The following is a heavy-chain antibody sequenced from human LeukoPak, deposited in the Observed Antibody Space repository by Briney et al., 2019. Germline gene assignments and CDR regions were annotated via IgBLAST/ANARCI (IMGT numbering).Heavy chain of an antibody. CDR3: ARGGIVGATTRIDY. CDR2: IIPIFGTA. CDR1: GYTFAKHA. D-gene: IGHD1-26*01. J-gene: IGHJ4*02. V-gene: IGHV1-69*13. Sequence: SVKVSCKASGYTFAKHAIHWVRQAPGQGLEWMGGIIPIFGTANYAQKFQGRVTITADESTSTAYMELSSLRSEDTAVYYCARGGIVGATTRIDYWGQGTLVTVSS.